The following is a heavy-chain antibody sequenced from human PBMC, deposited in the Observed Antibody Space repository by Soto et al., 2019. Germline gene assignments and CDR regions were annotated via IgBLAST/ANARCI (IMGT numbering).Heavy chain of an antibody. Sequence: GPVKVSCKTSGYDFSSYAMHWVRQAPGQRLEWMGWINIGSGRTEYSQNLQDRITITRDTSASTVYMDLSSLKSEDTSVYFCVRDGEPGLQRRVVVFFIIPINACKPLQGLPWG. V-gene: IGHV1-3*04. CDR2: INIGSGRT. CDR3: VRDGEPGLQRRVVVFFIIPINACKPLQGLP. CDR1: GYDFSSYA. J-gene: IGHJ5*02. D-gene: IGHD2-2*01.